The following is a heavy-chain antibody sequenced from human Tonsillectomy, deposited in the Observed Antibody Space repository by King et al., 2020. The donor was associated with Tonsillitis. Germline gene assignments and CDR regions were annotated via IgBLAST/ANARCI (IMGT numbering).Heavy chain of an antibody. Sequence: VQLQQWGAGLLKPSETLSLTCAVYGGSFSGYYWSWIRQPPGKGLEWIGEINHSGSTNFNPSLKSRVTISVDTSKNHFSLKLSSVTAADMAVYYCARVLRRACLRVVNNYYFDYWGQGTLVTVSS. D-gene: IGHD1-1*01. V-gene: IGHV4-34*01. J-gene: IGHJ4*02. CDR1: GGSFSGYY. CDR3: ARVLRRACLRVVNNYYFDY. CDR2: INHSGST.